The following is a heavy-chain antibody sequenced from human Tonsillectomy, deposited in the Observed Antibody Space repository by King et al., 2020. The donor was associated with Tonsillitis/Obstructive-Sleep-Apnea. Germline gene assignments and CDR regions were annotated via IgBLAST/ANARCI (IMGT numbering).Heavy chain of an antibody. J-gene: IGHJ4*02. D-gene: IGHD4-17*01. V-gene: IGHV3-23*04. CDR3: AKPTAYGDYPGVVYY. CDR1: GFTFSSYA. CDR2: ISGSGGST. Sequence: EVQLVESGGGLVQPGGSLRLSCAASGFTFSSYAMSWVRQAPGRGREWVSAISGSGGSTYYAVSVKGRFTIYRDNSKNSLYLQMNSLRAEDTAVYYCAKPTAYGDYPGVVYYWGQGTLVTVSS.